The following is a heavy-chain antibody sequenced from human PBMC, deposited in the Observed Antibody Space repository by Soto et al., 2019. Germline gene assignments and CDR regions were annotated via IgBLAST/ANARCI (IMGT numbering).Heavy chain of an antibody. CDR3: ARLGDYYQAFDY. V-gene: IGHV1-69*13. CDR2: IIPIFGTA. Sequence: ASVKVSCKASGGTFSSYAISWVRQAPGQGLEWMGGIIPIFGTANYAQKFQGRVTITADESTSTAYMELSSLRSEDTAVYYCARLGDYYQAFDYWGRGTLVTVSS. D-gene: IGHD3-22*01. J-gene: IGHJ4*02. CDR1: GGTFSSYA.